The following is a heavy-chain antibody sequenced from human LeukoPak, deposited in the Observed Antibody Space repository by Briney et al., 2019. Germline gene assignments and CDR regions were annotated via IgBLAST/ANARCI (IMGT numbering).Heavy chain of an antibody. CDR2: ISNSGGST. V-gene: IGHV3-23*01. CDR3: AIKPGGSYYSYDY. D-gene: IGHD1-26*01. J-gene: IGHJ4*02. CDR1: GVTFSKYA. Sequence: GGSLRLSCGVSGVTFSKYAMSWFRQAPGQGLEWVSGISNSGGSTYYANSVKGRFTISRDNSKNTLYLQMNSLRAEDTAVYYCAIKPGGSYYSYDYWGQGTLVTVSS.